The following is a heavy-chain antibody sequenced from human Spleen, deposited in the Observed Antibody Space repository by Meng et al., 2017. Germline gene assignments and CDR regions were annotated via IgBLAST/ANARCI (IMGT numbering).Heavy chain of an antibody. CDR3: AKDSQEPMTTVTTKGYYFDY. V-gene: IGHV3-23*01. D-gene: IGHD4-17*01. J-gene: IGHJ4*02. Sequence: SLGISWAASALACRSYSMRWIRPAPGKGLEWVSAISGSGGSTYYADSVKGRFTISRDNSKNTLYLQMNSLRAEDTAVYYCAKDSQEPMTTVTTKGYYFDYWGQGTLVIVAS. CDR1: ALACRSYS. CDR2: ISGSGGST.